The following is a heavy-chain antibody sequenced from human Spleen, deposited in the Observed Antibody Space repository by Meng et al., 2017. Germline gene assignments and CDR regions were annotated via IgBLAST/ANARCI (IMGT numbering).Heavy chain of an antibody. V-gene: IGHV3-33*01. D-gene: IGHD4/OR15-4a*01. CDR3: ARDDYGTLDY. CDR1: GFTFNRYA. Sequence: RGSLRLSCVASGFTFNRYAMHWVRQAPGQGLEWLAPIWFDGSKDDYVDSVKGRFIIFRDNSKNTVYLQMNSLRAEDTAVYYCARDDYGTLDYWGQGTLVTVSS. J-gene: IGHJ4*02. CDR2: IWFDGSKD.